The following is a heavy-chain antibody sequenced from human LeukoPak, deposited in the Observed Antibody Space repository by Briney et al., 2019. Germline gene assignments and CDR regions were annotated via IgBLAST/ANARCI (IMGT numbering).Heavy chain of an antibody. CDR2: ISSTSSTI. CDR1: GFTFSSYS. J-gene: IGHJ4*02. Sequence: HPGGSLRLSCAASGFTFSSYSMNWVRQTPGKGLEWISYISSTSSTIYFADSVKGRFTISRDNSKNTLYLQMNSLRAEDTAVYYCAKTNWNDGYWGQGTLVTVSS. V-gene: IGHV3-48*01. D-gene: IGHD1-1*01. CDR3: AKTNWNDGY.